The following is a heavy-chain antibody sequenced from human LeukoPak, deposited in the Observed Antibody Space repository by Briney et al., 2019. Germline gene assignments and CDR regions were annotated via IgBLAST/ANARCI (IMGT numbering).Heavy chain of an antibody. V-gene: IGHV3-21*01. CDR1: GFTFSSYS. D-gene: IGHD1-26*01. J-gene: IGHJ4*02. CDR2: ISSSSSYI. CDR3: ARVGGSYSYFDY. Sequence: PGGSLRLSCAASGFTFSSYSMTWVRQAPGKGLEWVSSISSSSSYIYYADSVKGRFTISRDNAKNSLYLQMNSLRAEDTAVYYCARVGGSYSYFDYWGQGTLVTVSS.